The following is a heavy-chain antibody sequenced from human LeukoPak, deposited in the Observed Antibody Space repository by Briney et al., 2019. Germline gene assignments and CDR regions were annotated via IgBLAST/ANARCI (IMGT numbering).Heavy chain of an antibody. J-gene: IGHJ3*02. CDR2: ISRGGSTT. V-gene: IGHV3-11*04. Sequence: PGGSLRLSCAASGFTFSDYYMSWIRQAPGKGLEWVSYISRGGSTTYYADSVKGRFTISRDNSKNTLYLQMNSLRAEDTAVYYCAREAEATPAVGDIWGQGTMVTVSS. CDR1: GFTFSDYY. CDR3: AREAEATPAVGDI. D-gene: IGHD4-23*01.